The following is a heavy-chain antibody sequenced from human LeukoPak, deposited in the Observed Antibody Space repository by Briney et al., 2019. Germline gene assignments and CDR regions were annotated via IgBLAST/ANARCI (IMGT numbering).Heavy chain of an antibody. CDR2: MNPNSGNT. V-gene: IGHV1-8*01. D-gene: IGHD3-22*01. CDR3: ATTRVDYYDSSGYYSPPFDY. Sequence: ASVKVSCKASGYTFTSYDINWVRQATGQGLEWMGWMNPNSGNTGYAQKFQGRVTMTEDTSTDTAYMELSSLRSEDTAVYYCATTRVDYYDSSGYYSPPFDYWGQGTLVTVSS. J-gene: IGHJ4*02. CDR1: GYTFTSYD.